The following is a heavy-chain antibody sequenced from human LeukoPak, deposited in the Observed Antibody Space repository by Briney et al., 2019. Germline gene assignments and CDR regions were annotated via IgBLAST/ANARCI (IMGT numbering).Heavy chain of an antibody. CDR2: IYYSGNT. CDR3: ALSTYYYDSSGYYLYYFDY. J-gene: IGHJ4*02. D-gene: IGHD3-22*01. V-gene: IGHV4-39*01. Sequence: SETLSLTCTVSGGSISSSSYYWGWIRQPPGKGLEWIGSIYYSGNTYYNPSLKSRVTISVDTSKNQFSLKLSSVTAADTAVYYCALSTYYYDSSGYYLYYFDYWGQGTLVTVSS. CDR1: GGSISSSSYY.